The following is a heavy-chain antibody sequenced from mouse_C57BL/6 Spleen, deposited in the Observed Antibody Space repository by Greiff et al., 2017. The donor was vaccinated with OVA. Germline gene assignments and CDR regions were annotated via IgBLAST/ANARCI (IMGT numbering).Heavy chain of an antibody. J-gene: IGHJ4*01. V-gene: IGHV1-52*01. CDR2: IDPSDSET. Sequence: QVQLQQPGAELVRPGSSVKLSCKASGYTFTSYWMHWVKQRPIQGLEWIGNIDPSDSETHYNQKFKDKATLTVDKSSSTAYMQLSSLTSEDSAVYYCARKGGKYGNDAMDCWGQGASVTVST. CDR3: ARKGGKYGNDAMDC. D-gene: IGHD2-1*01. CDR1: GYTFTSYW.